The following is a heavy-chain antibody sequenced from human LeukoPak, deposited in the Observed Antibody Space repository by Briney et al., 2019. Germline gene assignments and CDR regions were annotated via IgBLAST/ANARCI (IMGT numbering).Heavy chain of an antibody. Sequence: SETLSLTCAVSGYSISSGYYWGWIRQPPGKGLEWIGSIYHSGSTYYNPSLKSRVTISVDTSKSQFSLKLSSVTAADTAVYYCASVEYYDSWSGYPTYYFDYWGQGTLVTVSS. CDR2: IYHSGST. V-gene: IGHV4-38-2*01. D-gene: IGHD3-3*01. CDR3: ASVEYYDSWSGYPTYYFDY. CDR1: GYSISSGYY. J-gene: IGHJ4*02.